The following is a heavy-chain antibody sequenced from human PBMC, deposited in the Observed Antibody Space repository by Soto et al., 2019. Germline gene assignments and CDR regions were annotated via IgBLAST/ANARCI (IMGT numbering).Heavy chain of an antibody. J-gene: IGHJ6*02. CDR1: GFSFSNCC. D-gene: IGHD3-22*01. CDR3: ARAIGYYGMDV. CDR2: INSDGSST. V-gene: IGHV3-74*01. Sequence: GSLRLSCAASGFSFSNCCVHWVRQAPGMGLVWVSHINSDGSSTTYADSVKGRFTISRDNAKNTLYLQMNSLRAEDTAVYYCARAIGYYGMDVWGQGTTVTVSS.